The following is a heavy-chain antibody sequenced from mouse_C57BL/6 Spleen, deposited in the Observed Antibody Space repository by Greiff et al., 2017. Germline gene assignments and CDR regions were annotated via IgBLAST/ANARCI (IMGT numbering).Heavy chain of an antibody. CDR1: GYTFTSYW. V-gene: IGHV1-69*01. J-gene: IGHJ4*01. D-gene: IGHD1-1*01. Sequence: VKLQQPGAELVMPGASVKLSCKASGYTFTSYWMHWVKQRPGQGLEWIGEIDPSDSYTNYNQKFKGKSTLTVDKSSSTAYMQLSSLTSEDSAVYYCARNYGSSLYAMDYWGQGTSVTVSS. CDR2: IDPSDSYT. CDR3: ARNYGSSLYAMDY.